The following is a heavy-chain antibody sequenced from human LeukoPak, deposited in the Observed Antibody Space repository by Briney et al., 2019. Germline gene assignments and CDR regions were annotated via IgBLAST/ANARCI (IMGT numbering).Heavy chain of an antibody. CDR2: INAGNGNT. Sequence: ASVKVSCKASGYTFTSYAMHWVRQAPGQRLEWMGWINAGNGNTKYSQEFQGRVTITRDTSAGTAYMELSSLRSEDMAVYYCAREEYSYGFDYWGQGTLVTVSS. J-gene: IGHJ4*02. D-gene: IGHD5-18*01. CDR3: AREEYSYGFDY. V-gene: IGHV1-3*03. CDR1: GYTFTSYA.